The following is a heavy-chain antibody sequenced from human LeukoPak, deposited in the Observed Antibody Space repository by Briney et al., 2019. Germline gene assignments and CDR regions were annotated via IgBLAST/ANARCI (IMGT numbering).Heavy chain of an antibody. CDR3: ARGNSHSFDY. CDR2: ISGSGGST. V-gene: IGHV3-23*01. CDR1: GFTFSSYA. D-gene: IGHD4-11*01. Sequence: GGSLRLSCAASGFTFSSYAMSWVRQAPGKGLEWVSAISGSGGSTYYADSVKGRFTISRDNAKNTLYLQMNSLRAEDTAVYYCARGNSHSFDYWGKGALVTVSS. J-gene: IGHJ4*02.